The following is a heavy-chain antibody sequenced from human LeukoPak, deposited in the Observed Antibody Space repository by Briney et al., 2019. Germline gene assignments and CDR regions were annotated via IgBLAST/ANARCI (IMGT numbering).Heavy chain of an antibody. V-gene: IGHV4-30-2*01. J-gene: IGHJ6*02. CDR2: IYHSGST. CDR1: GGSISSGGYS. Sequence: PSQTLSLTCAVSGGSISSGGYSWSWIRQPPGKGLEWIGYIYHSGSTNYNPSLKSRVTISVDTSKNQFSLKLSSVTAADTAVYYCARVTVVISYYYYYGMDVWGQGTTVTVSS. CDR3: ARVTVVISYYYYYGMDV. D-gene: IGHD4-23*01.